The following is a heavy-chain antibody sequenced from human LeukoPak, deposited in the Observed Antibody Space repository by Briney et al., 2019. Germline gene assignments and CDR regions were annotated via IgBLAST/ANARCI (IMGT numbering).Heavy chain of an antibody. J-gene: IGHJ4*02. Sequence: ASVKVSCKASGGTFTSYYMHWVRQAPGQGLEWMGIINPSGGSTSYAQKFQGRVTMTRDMSTSTVYMELSSLRSEDTAVYYCARDPNQIRSLRYGGNAPEGPFDYWGQGTLVTVSS. CDR3: ARDPNQIRSLRYGGNAPEGPFDY. CDR1: GGTFTSYY. D-gene: IGHD4-23*01. V-gene: IGHV1-46*01. CDR2: INPSGGST.